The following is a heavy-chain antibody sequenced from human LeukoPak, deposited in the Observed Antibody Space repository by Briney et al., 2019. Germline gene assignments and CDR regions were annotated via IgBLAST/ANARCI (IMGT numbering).Heavy chain of an antibody. D-gene: IGHD5-24*01. CDR2: IYPGDSDT. CDR3: ARQGYSYAYDY. CDR1: GYSFTTYW. J-gene: IGHJ4*02. V-gene: IGHV5-51*01. Sequence: PGESLKISCKGSGYSFTTYWIAWVRQMPGKGLEWMGIIYPGDSDTRYSPSFQGQITISADKSISTAYLQWSSLKASDTAIYYCARQGYSYAYDYWGQGTLPTVSS.